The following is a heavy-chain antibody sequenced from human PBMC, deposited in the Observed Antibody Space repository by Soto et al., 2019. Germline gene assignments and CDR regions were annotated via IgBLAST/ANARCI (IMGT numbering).Heavy chain of an antibody. D-gene: IGHD2-8*02. CDR1: GASIAGSSY. CDR2: FSLSGTT. CDR3: ARGMTPPGAPAWYYFDS. J-gene: IGHJ4*02. Sequence: SETLSLTCSVSGASIAGSSYWSWIRQPAGKGLEWIGRFSLSGTTNYSPSLRSRVTMSADVSKNQFSLRLTSVTAADTALYYCARGMTPPGAPAWYYFDSWGQGTLVTVS. V-gene: IGHV4-4*07.